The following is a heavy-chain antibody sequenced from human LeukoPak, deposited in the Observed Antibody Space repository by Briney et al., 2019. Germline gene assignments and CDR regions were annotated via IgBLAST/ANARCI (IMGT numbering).Heavy chain of an antibody. CDR3: AREGVVVGRDFDY. D-gene: IGHD2-15*01. CDR1: GGSISSSSDY. CDR2: IYYSGST. J-gene: IGHJ4*02. Sequence: SETLSLTCTVSGGSISSSSDYWGWIRQPPGKGLEWIGSIYYSGSTYYNPSLKSRVTISVDTSKNQFSLKLSSVTAADTAFYYCAREGVVVGRDFDYWGQGTLVTVSS. V-gene: IGHV4-39*02.